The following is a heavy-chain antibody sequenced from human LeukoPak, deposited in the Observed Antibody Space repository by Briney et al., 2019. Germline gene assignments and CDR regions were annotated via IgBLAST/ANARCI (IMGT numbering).Heavy chain of an antibody. V-gene: IGHV3-15*01. CDR2: IKSKTDGGTT. CDR1: GFTFSNAW. D-gene: IGHD3-22*01. Sequence: GGSLRLSCAASGFTFSNAWMSWVRQAPGKGLEWVGRIKSKTDGGTTDYAAPGKGRFTISRDDSKNTLYLQMNSLKTEDTAVYYCTTLTYYYDSTGVDYWGQGTLVTVSS. CDR3: TTLTYYYDSTGVDY. J-gene: IGHJ4*02.